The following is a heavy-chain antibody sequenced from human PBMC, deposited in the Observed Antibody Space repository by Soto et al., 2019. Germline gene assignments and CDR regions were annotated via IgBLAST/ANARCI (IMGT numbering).Heavy chain of an antibody. D-gene: IGHD3-16*01. CDR1: GFTFSSYA. CDR2: ISGSGGST. Sequence: EVQLLESGGGLVQPGGSLRLSCAASGFTFSSYAMSWVRQAPGKGLEWVSAISGSGGSTYYADSVKGRFTISRDDSKNTLYLQMNSLRAEDTAVYYCAKDRSYDYVWGSFDYWGQGTLVTVSS. CDR3: AKDRSYDYVWGSFDY. V-gene: IGHV3-23*01. J-gene: IGHJ4*02.